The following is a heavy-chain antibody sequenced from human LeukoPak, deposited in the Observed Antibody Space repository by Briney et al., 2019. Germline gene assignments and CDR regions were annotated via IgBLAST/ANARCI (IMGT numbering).Heavy chain of an antibody. J-gene: IGHJ6*02. Sequence: SETLSLTCTVSGGSISGYYWSWIRQPPGKGLEWIGYIHYSGSTNYSPSLKSRVTISVETSKNQFSLKLSSVTAADAAVYYCARGDETGYYYYGMDVWGQGTTVTVSS. CDR2: IHYSGST. CDR3: ARGDETGYYYYGMDV. D-gene: IGHD3-9*01. CDR1: GGSISGYY. V-gene: IGHV4-59*01.